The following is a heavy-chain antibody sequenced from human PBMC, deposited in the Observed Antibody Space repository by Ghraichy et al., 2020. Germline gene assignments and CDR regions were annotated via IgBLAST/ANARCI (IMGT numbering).Heavy chain of an antibody. V-gene: IGHV4-39*01. Sequence: SETLSLTCSVSGGSISSRNYYWGWIRQPPGKGLEWIGSIEYSGSTYYNPSLKSRVTISIDTSKNQFSLKLSSVTATDTAVFYCAGYCGVGACYSAGIDYWGQGTLVTVSS. CDR2: IEYSGST. J-gene: IGHJ4*02. CDR3: AGYCGVGACYSAGIDY. D-gene: IGHD2-15*01. CDR1: GGSISSRNYY.